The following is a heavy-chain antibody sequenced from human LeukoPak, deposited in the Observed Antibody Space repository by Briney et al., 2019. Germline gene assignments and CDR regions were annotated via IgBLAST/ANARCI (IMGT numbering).Heavy chain of an antibody. CDR3: SRDGGEGGNSAFDI. V-gene: IGHV3-72*01. Sequence: GGSPRLSCAASGFIFSDYIMDWVRQAPGKGLEWVGRIRTRINSSTTEYAASVKGRFTISRDDSKNSMYLHMNSLKTEDTAVYHCSRDGGEGGNSAFDIWGQGTMVTVSS. CDR2: IRTRINSSTT. CDR1: GFIFSDYI. J-gene: IGHJ3*02. D-gene: IGHD4-23*01.